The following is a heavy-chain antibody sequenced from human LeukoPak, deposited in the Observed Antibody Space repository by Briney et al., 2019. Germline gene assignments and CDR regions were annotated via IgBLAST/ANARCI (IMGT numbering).Heavy chain of an antibody. CDR3: ARGPYYGSGRRGYYFDY. J-gene: IGHJ4*02. CDR2: INPNSGGT. Sequence: GASVKVSCKASGYTFTGYYMHWVRQAPGQGLEWMGWINPNSGGTNYAQKFQGRVTMTRDTSIGTAYMELSRLRSDDTAVYYRARGPYYGSGRRGYYFDYWGQGTLVTVSS. V-gene: IGHV1-2*02. CDR1: GYTFTGYY. D-gene: IGHD3-10*01.